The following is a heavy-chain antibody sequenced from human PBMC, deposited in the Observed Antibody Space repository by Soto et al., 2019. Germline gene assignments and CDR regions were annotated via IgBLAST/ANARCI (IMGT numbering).Heavy chain of an antibody. Sequence: SQTPPPTSAVSCGSISRGGYPRSCIRQPPGNGLDWIGSMYHSGSTYYNPSLKSRVTISVDRSKNQFSLKLSSVTAADTAVYYCARGRSPTYYFDYWGQGTLVTV. CDR3: ARGRSPTYYFDY. CDR1: CGSISRGGYP. V-gene: IGHV4-30-2*01. CDR2: MYHSGST. J-gene: IGHJ4*02.